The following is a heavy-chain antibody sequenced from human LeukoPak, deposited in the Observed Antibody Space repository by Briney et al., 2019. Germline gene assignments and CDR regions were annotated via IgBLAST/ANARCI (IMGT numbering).Heavy chain of an antibody. V-gene: IGHV2-70*11. Sequence: SGPALVKPTQTLTLTCTFSGFSLSTSGMCVSWIRQPPGKALEWLARIDWDDDKYYSTSLTTRLTISKDTSKNQVVLTMTNMDPVDTATYYCARTPGGYYDILTGYNYYYYMDVWGKGTTVTVSS. CDR1: GFSLSTSGMC. CDR2: IDWDDDK. J-gene: IGHJ6*03. CDR3: ARTPGGYYDILTGYNYYYYMDV. D-gene: IGHD3-9*01.